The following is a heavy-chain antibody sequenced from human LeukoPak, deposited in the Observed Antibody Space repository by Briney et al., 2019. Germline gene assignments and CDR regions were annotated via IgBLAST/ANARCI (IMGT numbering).Heavy chain of an antibody. D-gene: IGHD6-6*01. CDR1: GGSISSSSYY. J-gene: IGHJ5*02. Sequence: PSETLFLTCTVSGGSISSSSYYWGWIRQPPGKGLEWIGSIYYSGGTYYNPSLKSRVTISVDTSKNQFSLKLSSVTAADTAVYYCARRRLVHNWFDPWGQGALVTVSS. V-gene: IGHV4-39*07. CDR3: ARRRLVHNWFDP. CDR2: IYYSGGT.